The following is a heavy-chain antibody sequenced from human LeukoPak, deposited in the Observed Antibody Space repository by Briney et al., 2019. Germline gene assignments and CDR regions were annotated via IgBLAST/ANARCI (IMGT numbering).Heavy chain of an antibody. V-gene: IGHV3-21*01. Sequence: GGSLRLSCAASGFTFSSYSMNWVRQAPGKGLEWVSSISSSSSYIYYADSVKGRFTISRDNAKNSLYLQMNSLRAEDTAVYYCARDEAAAGTEGGSLYWGQGTLVTVSS. CDR1: GFTFSSYS. D-gene: IGHD6-13*01. CDR2: ISSSSSYI. CDR3: ARDEAAAGTEGGSLY. J-gene: IGHJ4*02.